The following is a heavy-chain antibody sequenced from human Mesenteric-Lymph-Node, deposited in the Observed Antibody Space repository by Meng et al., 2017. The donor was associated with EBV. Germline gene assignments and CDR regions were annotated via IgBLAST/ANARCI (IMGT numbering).Heavy chain of an antibody. D-gene: IGHD5-24*01. CDR3: AKDRGYIDY. CDR2: ISYDGSNK. V-gene: IGHV3-30*18. Sequence: QVELVESGGGGVQPGRSLRLSCAASGFTFSSYGMHWVRQAPGKGLEWVAVISYDGSNKYYADSVKGRFTISRDNSKNTLYLQMNSLRAEDTAVYYCAKDRGYIDYWGQGTLVTVSS. CDR1: GFTFSSYG. J-gene: IGHJ4*02.